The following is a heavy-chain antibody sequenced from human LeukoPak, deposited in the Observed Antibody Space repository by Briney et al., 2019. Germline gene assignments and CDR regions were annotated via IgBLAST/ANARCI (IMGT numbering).Heavy chain of an antibody. D-gene: IGHD3-22*01. J-gene: IGHJ5*02. Sequence: SVKVSCKASGGTFISYAISWVRQAPGQGLEWMGGNIPIFGTANYAQKFQGRVTITADESTSTAYMELSSLRSEDTAVYYCARDSGYYRNWFDPWGQGTLVTVSS. CDR3: ARDSGYYRNWFDP. CDR2: NIPIFGTA. V-gene: IGHV1-69*13. CDR1: GGTFISYA.